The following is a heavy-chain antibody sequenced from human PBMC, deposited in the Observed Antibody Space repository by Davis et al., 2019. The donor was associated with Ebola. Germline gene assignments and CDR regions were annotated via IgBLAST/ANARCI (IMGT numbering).Heavy chain of an antibody. CDR1: GFTFSSYS. J-gene: IGHJ4*02. D-gene: IGHD1-20*01. CDR3: ARDLPVGNWKPFDY. CDR2: ISSSSSTI. V-gene: IGHV3-48*02. Sequence: PGGSLRLSCAASGFTFSSYSMNWVRQAPGKGLEWVSYISSSSSTIYYADSVKGRFTISRDNAKNSLYLQMNSLRDEDTAVYYCARDLPVGNWKPFDYWGQGTLVTVSS.